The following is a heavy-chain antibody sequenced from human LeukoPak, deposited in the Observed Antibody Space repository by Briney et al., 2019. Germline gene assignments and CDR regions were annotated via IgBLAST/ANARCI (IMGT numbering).Heavy chain of an antibody. Sequence: PGGSLRLSCAASGFTFSSYSMNWVRRAPGKGLEWVSSISSSSSYIYYADSVKGRFTISRDNAKNSLYLQMNSLRAEDTAVYYCARDPVHYYDSSGYYSHSDYWGQGTLVTVSS. CDR1: GFTFSSYS. D-gene: IGHD3-22*01. V-gene: IGHV3-21*01. J-gene: IGHJ4*02. CDR3: ARDPVHYYDSSGYYSHSDY. CDR2: ISSSSSYI.